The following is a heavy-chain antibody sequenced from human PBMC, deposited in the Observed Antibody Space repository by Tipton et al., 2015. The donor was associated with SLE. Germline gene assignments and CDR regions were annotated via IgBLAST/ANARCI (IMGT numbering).Heavy chain of an antibody. J-gene: IGHJ3*02. D-gene: IGHD3-10*01. CDR2: INHSGST. Sequence: TLSLTCAVSGVSFSGYNWTWVRQPPGKGLEWIGEINHSGSTNYNPSLKSRVTISVDTSKKQFSLKLTSVTAADTAVYYCARNPITMVRGVIPGAFDIWGQGTMVTVSS. V-gene: IGHV4-34*01. CDR1: GVSFSGYN. CDR3: ARNPITMVRGVIPGAFDI.